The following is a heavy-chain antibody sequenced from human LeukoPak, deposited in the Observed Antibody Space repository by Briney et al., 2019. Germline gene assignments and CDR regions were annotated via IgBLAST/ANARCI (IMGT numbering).Heavy chain of an antibody. J-gene: IGHJ4*02. CDR1: GYTFTGYY. CDR2: INPNSGGT. CDR3: AREYPGYYDSSGYAWPYFDY. Sequence: GASVKVSCKASGYTFTGYYMHWVRQAPGQGLEWMGWINPNSGGTNYAQKFQGRVTMTRDTSISTAYMELSRLRSDDTAVYYCAREYPGYYDSSGYAWPYFDYWGQGTLVTVSS. D-gene: IGHD3-22*01. V-gene: IGHV1-2*02.